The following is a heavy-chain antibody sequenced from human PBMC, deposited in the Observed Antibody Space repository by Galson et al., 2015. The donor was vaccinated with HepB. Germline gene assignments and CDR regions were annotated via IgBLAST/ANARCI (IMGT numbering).Heavy chain of an antibody. CDR3: ARRHWGTNLPGYSYYYMDV. V-gene: IGHV3-48*02. CDR2: ITSRSNTI. J-gene: IGHJ6*03. Sequence: SLRLSCAASGFTFSNYNMNWVRQAPGKGLEWISYITSRSNTIYYADSVKGRFTISRDNAKNSLFLQMNSLRDEDTAVYYCARRHWGTNLPGYSYYYMDVWGKGTTVTVSS. D-gene: IGHD2-2*01. CDR1: GFTFSNYN.